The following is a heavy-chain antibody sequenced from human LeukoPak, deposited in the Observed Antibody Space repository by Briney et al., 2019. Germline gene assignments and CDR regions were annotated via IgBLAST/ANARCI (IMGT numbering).Heavy chain of an antibody. CDR1: GFTFSSYS. V-gene: IGHV3-48*04. Sequence: GGSLRLSCAASGFTFSSYSMNWVRQAPGKGLEWVSYISSNSSTIYYADSVKGRFTISRDNAKNSLYLQMNSLRAGDTAVYYCARDGTAMGDYWGQGTLVTVSS. J-gene: IGHJ4*02. CDR2: ISSNSSTI. CDR3: ARDGTAMGDY. D-gene: IGHD5-18*01.